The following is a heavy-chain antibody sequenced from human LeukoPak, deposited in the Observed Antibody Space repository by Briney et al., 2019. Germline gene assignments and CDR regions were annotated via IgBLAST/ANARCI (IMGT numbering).Heavy chain of an antibody. Sequence: SVKVSCKASGGTFSSYAISWVRQAPGQGLEWMGGIIPIFGTANYAQKFQGRVTITADESTSTAYMELSRLRSEDTAVYYCARDNLHGPPAKEYFQHWGQGTLVTVSS. D-gene: IGHD2-2*01. CDR2: IIPIFGTA. J-gene: IGHJ1*01. V-gene: IGHV1-69*13. CDR1: GGTFSSYA. CDR3: ARDNLHGPPAKEYFQH.